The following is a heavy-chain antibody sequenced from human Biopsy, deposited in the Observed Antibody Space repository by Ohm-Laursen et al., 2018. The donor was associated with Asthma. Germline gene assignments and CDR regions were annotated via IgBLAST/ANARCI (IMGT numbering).Heavy chain of an antibody. D-gene: IGHD3-10*01. CDR3: ARAVDYSHYYGIDV. CDR2: VSVYNGNT. V-gene: IGHV1-18*01. Sequence: SVKVSCKTSGYTSNSAGITWVRQAPGQGLEWMGWVSVYNGNTKVAQKLQDRVTMITDTSTSTAYMELRGLRSDDTAVYFCARAVDYSHYYGIDVWGQGTTVTVS. CDR1: GYTSNSAG. J-gene: IGHJ6*02.